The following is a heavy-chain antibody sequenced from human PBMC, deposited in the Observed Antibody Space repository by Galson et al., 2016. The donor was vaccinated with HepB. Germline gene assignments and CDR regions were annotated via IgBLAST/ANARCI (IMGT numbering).Heavy chain of an antibody. D-gene: IGHD3-10*01. CDR1: GYSFTSYW. CDR3: ARPYGSGGFAPRWYFNR. V-gene: IGHV5-51*01. Sequence: QSGAEVKKPGESLKISCKASGYSFTSYWIAWVRQMPGKGLEWMGIIFPGDSDVVYSPAFQGQVTISADKSATTAYLQWSSLEASDTAIYYCARPYGSGGFAPRWYFNRWGRGTLVTVSS. CDR2: IFPGDSDV. J-gene: IGHJ2*01.